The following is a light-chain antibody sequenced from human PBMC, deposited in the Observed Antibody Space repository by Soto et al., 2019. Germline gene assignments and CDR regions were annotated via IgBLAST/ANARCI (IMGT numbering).Light chain of an antibody. CDR3: PQYGSSPHRT. V-gene: IGKV3-15*01. CDR1: QSVRSN. J-gene: IGKJ1*01. CDR2: GAS. Sequence: EIVMTQSPATLSVSPGERATLSCRASQSVRSNLAWYQQKPGQAPRHLIYGASTRATGIPARFSGSGSGTEFTLTISSLQSEDFAVYYCPQYGSSPHRTFGQATKVDIK.